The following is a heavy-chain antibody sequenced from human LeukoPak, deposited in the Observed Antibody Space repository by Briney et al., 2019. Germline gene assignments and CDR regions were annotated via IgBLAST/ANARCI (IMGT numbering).Heavy chain of an antibody. Sequence: HPGGSLRLTCTATGFTFSNCGMTWVRQAPGKGLEWVAVISNDGGNKYYADSVKGRFTISRDNSKNDLYLQMNSLRVAETAVYYCARDPYSYGGGAQFDYWGQGTLVTVSS. CDR3: ARDPYSYGGGAQFDY. J-gene: IGHJ4*02. CDR1: GFTFSNCG. V-gene: IGHV3-30*03. CDR2: ISNDGGNK. D-gene: IGHD5-18*01.